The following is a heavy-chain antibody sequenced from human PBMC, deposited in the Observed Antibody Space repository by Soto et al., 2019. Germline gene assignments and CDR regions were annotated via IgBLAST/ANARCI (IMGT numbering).Heavy chain of an antibody. V-gene: IGHV3-30-3*01. D-gene: IGHD3-9*01. Sequence: PGGSLRLSCAASGFTFSSYAMHLVRQAPGKGLEWVAVISYDGSNKYYADSVKGRFTISRDNSKNTLYLQMNSLRAEDTAVYYCAREIYYDILTGYQTNYYYYYGMDVWGQGTTVTVSS. CDR2: ISYDGSNK. CDR3: AREIYYDILTGYQTNYYYYYGMDV. J-gene: IGHJ6*02. CDR1: GFTFSSYA.